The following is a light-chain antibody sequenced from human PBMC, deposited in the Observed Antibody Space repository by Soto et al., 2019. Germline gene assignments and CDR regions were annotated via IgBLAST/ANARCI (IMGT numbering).Light chain of an antibody. Sequence: QSALTQPASVSGSPGQSVTISCTGTSSDVGGYNYVSWYQQHPGKAPKVMIYDVDSRPSGVPTRFSGSKSGNTASLTISGLQAEDEADYYCSSYAGRNTLVFGAGTKVTVL. V-gene: IGLV2-14*03. J-gene: IGLJ1*01. CDR2: DVD. CDR1: SSDVGGYNY. CDR3: SSYAGRNTLV.